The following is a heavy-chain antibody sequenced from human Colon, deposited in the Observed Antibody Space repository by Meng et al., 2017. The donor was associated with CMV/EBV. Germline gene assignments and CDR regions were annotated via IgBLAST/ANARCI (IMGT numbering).Heavy chain of an antibody. V-gene: IGHV3-30-3*01. CDR2: ISYDGSNK. CDR1: GFTFSSYA. D-gene: IGHD1-26*01. J-gene: IGHJ4*02. Sequence: GGSLRLSCAASGFTFSSYAMHWVRQAPGRGLEWVAVISYDGSNKYYADSVKGRFTISRDNSKTTLYLQMNSLRAEDTAVYYCAIDKRRGALVGATGGFDYWGQGTLVTAPQ. CDR3: AIDKRRGALVGATGGFDY.